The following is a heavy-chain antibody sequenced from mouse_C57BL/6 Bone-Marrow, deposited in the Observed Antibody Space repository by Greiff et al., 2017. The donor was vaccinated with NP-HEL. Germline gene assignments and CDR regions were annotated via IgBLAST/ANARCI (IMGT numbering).Heavy chain of an antibody. V-gene: IGHV5-4*01. CDR2: ISDGGSYT. Sequence: EVHLVESGGGLVKPGGSLKLSCAASGFTFSSYAMSWVRQTPEKRLEWVATISDGGSYTYYPDNVKGRFTISRDNAKNNLYLQMSHLKSEDTAMYYCARDSNGVWFAYWGRGTLVTVSA. CDR1: GFTFSSYA. J-gene: IGHJ3*01. CDR3: ARDSNGVWFAY. D-gene: IGHD2-5*01.